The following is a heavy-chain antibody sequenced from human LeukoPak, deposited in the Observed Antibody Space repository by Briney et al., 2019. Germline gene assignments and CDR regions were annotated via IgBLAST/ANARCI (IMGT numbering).Heavy chain of an antibody. V-gene: IGHV4-31*03. J-gene: IGHJ4*02. Sequence: SQTLSLTCTVSGGSISSGGYYWSWIRQHPGKGLEWIGYIYYSGSTYYNPSLKGRVTISVDTSKNQFSPKLSSVTAADTAVYYCASMTSEERYYFDYWGQGTLVTVSS. CDR2: IYYSGST. CDR3: ASMTSEERYYFDY. CDR1: GGSISSGGYY. D-gene: IGHD3-16*01.